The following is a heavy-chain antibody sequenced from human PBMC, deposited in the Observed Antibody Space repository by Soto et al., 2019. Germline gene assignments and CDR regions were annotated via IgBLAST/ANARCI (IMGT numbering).Heavy chain of an antibody. CDR3: ARGRRLGAVTI. CDR2: INHSGST. J-gene: IGHJ4*02. Sequence: QVQLQQWGAGLLKPSETLSLTCAVYGDSLSGYYWSWIRQPPGKGLEWIGEINHSGSTNYNPSLKSRVTVSVDTSKKQFSLKLNSVTAADTAVYSCARGRRLGAVTIWGQGALVTVSS. D-gene: IGHD4-17*01. CDR1: GDSLSGYY. V-gene: IGHV4-34*02.